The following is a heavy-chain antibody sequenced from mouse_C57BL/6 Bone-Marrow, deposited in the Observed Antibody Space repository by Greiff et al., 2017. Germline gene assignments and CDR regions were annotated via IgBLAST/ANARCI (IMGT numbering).Heavy chain of an antibody. CDR2: IDPSDSYT. J-gene: IGHJ4*01. CDR1: GYTFTSYW. CDR3: ARLGNCFGSSSYAMDY. Sequence: VKLQQPGAELVKPGASVKLSCKASGYTFTSYWMQWVKQRPGQGLEWIGEIDPSDSYTNYNQKFKGKATLTVDTSSSTAYMQLSSLTSDDSAVYYCARLGNCFGSSSYAMDYWVQGTSVTVSS. V-gene: IGHV1-50*01. D-gene: IGHD1-1*01.